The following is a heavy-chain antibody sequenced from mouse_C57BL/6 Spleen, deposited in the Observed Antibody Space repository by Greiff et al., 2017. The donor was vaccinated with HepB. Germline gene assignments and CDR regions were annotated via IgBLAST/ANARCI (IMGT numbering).Heavy chain of an antibody. V-gene: IGHV5-15*04. Sequence: EVKLVESGGGLVQPGGSLKLSCAASGFTFSDYGMAWVRQAPRKGPEWVAFISNLAYSIYYADTVTGRFTISRENAKNTLYLEMSSLRSEDTAMYYCARVGSSGSWFAYWGQGTLVTVSA. D-gene: IGHD3-2*02. J-gene: IGHJ3*01. CDR2: ISNLAYSI. CDR1: GFTFSDYG. CDR3: ARVGSSGSWFAY.